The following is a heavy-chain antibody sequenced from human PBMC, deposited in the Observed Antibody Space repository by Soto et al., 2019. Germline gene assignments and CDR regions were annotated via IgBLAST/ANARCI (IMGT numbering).Heavy chain of an antibody. CDR1: GFSFSTYG. D-gene: IGHD6-13*01. CDR2: VWYDGNNK. J-gene: IGHJ4*02. V-gene: IGHV3-33*08. Sequence: PGGSLRLSCAASGFSFSTYGMHWVRQAPGKGLEWVAVVWYDGNNKYYADSVKGRFSISRDNSKNTLFLQMNSLRADDTAVYYCAARIGAATMSEYWGRGTLVTGSS. CDR3: AARIGAATMSEY.